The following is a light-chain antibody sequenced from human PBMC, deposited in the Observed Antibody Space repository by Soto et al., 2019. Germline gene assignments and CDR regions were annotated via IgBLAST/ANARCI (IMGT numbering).Light chain of an antibody. CDR1: SSDVGGYNY. CDR2: EVT. J-gene: IGLJ1*01. V-gene: IGLV2-8*01. CDR3: SSYAGSNKRV. Sequence: QSELSQPPSASGSPGQSVTISCTGTSSDVGGYNYVSWYQQHPGKAPKLMIYEVTKRPPGVPDRFSGSKSGNTASLTVSGLQAEDEADYYCSSYAGSNKRVFGTGTKVTVL.